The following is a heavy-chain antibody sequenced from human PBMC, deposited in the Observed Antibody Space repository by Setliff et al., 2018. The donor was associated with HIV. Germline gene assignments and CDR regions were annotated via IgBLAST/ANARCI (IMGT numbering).Heavy chain of an antibody. CDR3: AREGSVVPAAQANYMDV. D-gene: IGHD2-2*01. V-gene: IGHV4-34*01. CDR1: GGSFSGYY. CDR2: INHSGST. J-gene: IGHJ6*03. Sequence: SETLSLTCAVYGGSFSGYYWSWIRQPPGKGLEWIGEINHSGSTNYNPYLKSRVTISVDTSKNQFSLKLSSVTAADTAVYYCAREGSVVPAAQANYMDVWGKGTTVTVSS.